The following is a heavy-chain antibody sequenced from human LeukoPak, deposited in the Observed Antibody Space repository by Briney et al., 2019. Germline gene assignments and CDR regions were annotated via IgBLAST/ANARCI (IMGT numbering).Heavy chain of an antibody. CDR1: GGSISSYY. Sequence: SETLSLTCTVSGGSISSYYWSWIRQPPGKGLEWIGYIYYSGSTNYNPSLKSRVTISVDTSKNQFSLKLSSVTAADTAVYYCARVYVWGSYPEGYYFDYWGQGTLVTVSS. V-gene: IGHV4-59*12. J-gene: IGHJ4*02. CDR3: ARVYVWGSYPEGYYFDY. CDR2: IYYSGST. D-gene: IGHD3-16*02.